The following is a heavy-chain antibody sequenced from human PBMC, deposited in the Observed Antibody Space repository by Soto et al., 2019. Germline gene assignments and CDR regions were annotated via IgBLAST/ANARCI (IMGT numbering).Heavy chain of an antibody. CDR3: ARREIQGPIDY. CDR1: CYSIRSSNW. D-gene: IGHD1-26*01. CDR2: IYYSGTT. V-gene: IGHV4-28*01. Sequence: ASGTPSLTRAFSCYSIRSSNWWGWVRQPPGKGLEWIGYIYYSGTTYYNPSLKSRVTMSVDTSKNQFSLKLTSVTAVDTAVYYCARREIQGPIDYWGQGTLVTVSS. J-gene: IGHJ4*02.